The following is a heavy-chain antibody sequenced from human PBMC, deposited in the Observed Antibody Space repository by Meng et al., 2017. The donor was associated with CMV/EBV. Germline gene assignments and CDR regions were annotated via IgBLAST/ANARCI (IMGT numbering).Heavy chain of an antibody. V-gene: IGHV4-30-4*08. D-gene: IGHD3-10*01. J-gene: IGHJ4*02. Sequence: LRLSCTVSGGSISSGDYYWSWIRQPPGKGLEWIGYIYYSGSTYYNPSLKSPVTISVDTSKNQFSLKLSSVTAADTAVYYCARVDGSGSYYLDYWGQGTLVTVSS. CDR1: GGSISSGDYY. CDR3: ARVDGSGSYYLDY. CDR2: IYYSGST.